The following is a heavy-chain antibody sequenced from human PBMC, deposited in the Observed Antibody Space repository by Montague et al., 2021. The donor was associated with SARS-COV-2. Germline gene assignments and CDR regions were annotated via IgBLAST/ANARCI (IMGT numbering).Heavy chain of an antibody. CDR3: ARGGGYYNYGLDA. V-gene: IGHV4-59*01. J-gene: IGHJ6*02. CDR2: IYYSGST. D-gene: IGHD3-22*01. Sequence: SETLSLTCTVSGGSISNCYWSWIRQPPGRGLEWIGYIYYSGSTDYSPSLKSRVTISLDTSKNQFSLKVTSVTAADTAVYYCARGGGYYNYGLDAWGPGTTVTVSS. CDR1: GGSISNCY.